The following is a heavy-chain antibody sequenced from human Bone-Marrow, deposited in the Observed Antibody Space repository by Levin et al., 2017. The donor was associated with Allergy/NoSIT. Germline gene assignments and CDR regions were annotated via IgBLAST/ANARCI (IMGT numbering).Heavy chain of an antibody. Sequence: GSLRLSCAVYGGSFNDYYWSWFRQPPGKGLEWIGEINHSGVTNYNPSVTSRVSMSVETPKQQFSLRLTSATAADTAVYFCARGVDVWGQGTLVTVSS. V-gene: IGHV4-34*01. CDR2: INHSGVT. CDR3: ARGVDV. CDR1: GGSFNDYY. J-gene: IGHJ3*01.